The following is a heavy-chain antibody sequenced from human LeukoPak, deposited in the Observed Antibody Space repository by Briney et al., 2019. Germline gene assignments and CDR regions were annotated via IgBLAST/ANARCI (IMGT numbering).Heavy chain of an antibody. CDR3: AALRFLEWLKWFDP. J-gene: IGHJ5*02. CDR1: GGSISSYY. V-gene: IGHV4-59*12. CDR2: IYYSGST. Sequence: SETLSLTCTVSGGSISSYYWSWIRQPPGKGLEWIGYIYYSGSTYYNPSLKSRVTISVDTSKNQFSLNLSSVTAADTAVYYCAALRFLEWLKWFDPWGQGTLVTVSS. D-gene: IGHD3-3*01.